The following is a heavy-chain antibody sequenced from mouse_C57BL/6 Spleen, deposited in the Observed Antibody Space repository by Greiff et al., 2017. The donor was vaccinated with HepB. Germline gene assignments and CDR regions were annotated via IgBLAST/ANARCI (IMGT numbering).Heavy chain of an antibody. CDR2: IDPENGDT. J-gene: IGHJ3*01. CDR3: TTRRTYYYGTPFAY. Sequence: EVQLQQSGAELVRPGASVKLSCTASGFNIKDDYMHWVKQRPEQGLEWIGWIDPENGDTEYASKFQGKATITADTSSNTAYLQLSSLPSEDTAVYYCTTRRTYYYGTPFAYWGQGTLVTVSA. D-gene: IGHD1-1*01. CDR1: GFNIKDDY. V-gene: IGHV14-4*01.